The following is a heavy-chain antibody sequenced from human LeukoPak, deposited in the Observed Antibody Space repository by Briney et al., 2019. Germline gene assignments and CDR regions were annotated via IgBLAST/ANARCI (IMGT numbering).Heavy chain of an antibody. Sequence: PGGSLRLSCAASGFTFSSYAMSWVRQAPGKGPEWVSAISGSGGSTYYADSVRGRFTISRDNSQNTLFLQMNSLRAEDTAVYYCASWPGAWYGEDYWGQGTRVTVSS. CDR1: GFTFSSYA. D-gene: IGHD3-10*01. CDR3: ASWPGAWYGEDY. V-gene: IGHV3-23*01. J-gene: IGHJ4*02. CDR2: ISGSGGST.